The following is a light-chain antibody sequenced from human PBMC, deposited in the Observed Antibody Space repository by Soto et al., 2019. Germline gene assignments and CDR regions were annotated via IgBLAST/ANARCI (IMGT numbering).Light chain of an antibody. CDR2: DVS. J-gene: IGLJ2*01. V-gene: IGLV2-11*01. CDR3: CSYAGSYTLV. CDR1: SSDVGGYNY. Sequence: QSALTQPRSVSGSPGQSVTISCTGTSSDVGGYNYVSWYQQHPGKAPKLIINDVSKWPSGVPDRFAGSNSGNTASLTISGLQAEDEADYYCCSYAGSYTLVFCGGTKLTVL.